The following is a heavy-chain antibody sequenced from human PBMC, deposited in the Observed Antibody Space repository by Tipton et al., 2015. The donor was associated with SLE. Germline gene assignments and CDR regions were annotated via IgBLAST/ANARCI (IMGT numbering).Heavy chain of an antibody. CDR2: IYHTGST. CDR1: GGSISTYY. D-gene: IGHD3-10*01. J-gene: IGHJ3*02. V-gene: IGHV4-59*01. CDR3: ARDYYGSGFAAFDI. Sequence: TLSLTCTVSGGSISTYYWSWIRQPPKQGLEWIGWIYHTGSTDYNPSLKSRVTISVDTSNNQFSLRLSSVTAADTAVYYCARDYYGSGFAAFDIRGQGPMVTVSP.